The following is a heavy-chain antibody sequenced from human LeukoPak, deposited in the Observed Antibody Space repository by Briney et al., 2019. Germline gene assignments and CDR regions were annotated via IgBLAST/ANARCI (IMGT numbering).Heavy chain of an antibody. V-gene: IGHV3-48*03. Sequence: GGSLRLSCAASGFTFSSFEFHWVRQAPGKGREWVSYISSSGSSIYYADSVKGRFTISRDNAKNSLYLQMNNLRAEDTAVYYCARGGYQHGFDYWGQGVRVTVSS. J-gene: IGHJ4*02. D-gene: IGHD3-16*02. CDR1: GFTFSSFE. CDR2: ISSSGSSI. CDR3: ARGGYQHGFDY.